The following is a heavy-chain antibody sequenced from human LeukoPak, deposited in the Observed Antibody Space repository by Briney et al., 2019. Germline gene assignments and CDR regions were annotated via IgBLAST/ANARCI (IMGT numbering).Heavy chain of an antibody. D-gene: IGHD3-10*01. J-gene: IGHJ6*02. V-gene: IGHV4-34*01. Sequence: PSETLSLTCAVYGGSFRGYFWSWIRPPAGKGLEWIGELSDSGSTKYNPSLESRVTISVDTSKNLLSLKLGSVTAADTAVYYCARVPPFLWFGESRTFYGMDVWGQGTTVTVSS. CDR3: ARVPPFLWFGESRTFYGMDV. CDR1: GGSFRGYF. CDR2: LSDSGST.